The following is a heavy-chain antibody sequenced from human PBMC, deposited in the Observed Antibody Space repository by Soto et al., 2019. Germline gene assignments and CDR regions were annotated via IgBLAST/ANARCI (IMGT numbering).Heavy chain of an antibody. D-gene: IGHD3-22*01. CDR1: GDTFTSYG. V-gene: IGHV1-18*01. CDR2: ISAYNGNT. J-gene: IGHJ3*01. CDR3: ARVQTDSSGYRWEGPDAFDF. Sequence: ASVKVSCKASGDTFTSYGISWERQAPGQGLEWMGWISAYNGNTNYAQKFQVRVTMTSDTSTSTAYSELRSLRSDDTAVYYCARVQTDSSGYRWEGPDAFDFWGQGTMVTV.